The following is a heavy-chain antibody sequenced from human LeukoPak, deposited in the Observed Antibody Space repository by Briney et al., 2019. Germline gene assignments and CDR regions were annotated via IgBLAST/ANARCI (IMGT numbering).Heavy chain of an antibody. D-gene: IGHD4-23*01. CDR2: IYTSGST. CDR3: ARDLGNSGLRDDY. J-gene: IGHJ4*02. Sequence: SETLSLTCTVSGGSISSYYWSWIRQPAGKGLEWIGRIYTSGSTNHNPSLKSRVTMSVDTSKNQFPLKLSSVTAEDTAVYYCARDLGNSGLRDDYWGQGTLVTVSS. V-gene: IGHV4-4*07. CDR1: GGSISSYY.